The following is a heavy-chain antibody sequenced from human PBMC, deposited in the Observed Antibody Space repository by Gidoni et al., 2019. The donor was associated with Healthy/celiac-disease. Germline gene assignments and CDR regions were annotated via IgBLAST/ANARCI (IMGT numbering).Heavy chain of an antibody. D-gene: IGHD6-19*01. J-gene: IGHJ4*02. CDR1: GYTFTGYY. CDR2: INPNSCGT. V-gene: IGHV1-2*06. Sequence: QVQLVQSGAEVKKPGASVKVSCKASGYTFTGYYMHWVRQAPGQGLEWMGRINPNSCGTNYAQKFQGRVTMTRDTSISTAYMELSRLRSDDTAVYYCARAPYSSGWYEGYWGQGTLVTVSS. CDR3: ARAPYSSGWYEGY.